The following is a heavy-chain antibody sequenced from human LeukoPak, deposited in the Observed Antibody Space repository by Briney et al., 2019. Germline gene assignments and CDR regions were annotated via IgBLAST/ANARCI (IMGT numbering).Heavy chain of an antibody. V-gene: IGHV4-59*01. CDR2: IYYSGST. D-gene: IGHD1-26*01. CDR1: GGSITNYH. Sequence: SETLSLTCSVSGGSITNYHWSWIRQPPGKGLEWIGYIYYSGSTNYNPSLESRVAMSVDTSNNQFSLRLTSVTAADTAVYYCARGGWGFDPWGQGTLVAVSS. CDR3: ARGGWGFDP. J-gene: IGHJ5*02.